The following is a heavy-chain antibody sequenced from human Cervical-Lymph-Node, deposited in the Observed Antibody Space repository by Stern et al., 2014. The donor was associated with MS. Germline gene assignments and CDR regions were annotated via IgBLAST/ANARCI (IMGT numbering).Heavy chain of an antibody. CDR3: STDPLLGDYSSVRYYYYGLDV. D-gene: IGHD4-11*01. J-gene: IGHJ6*02. V-gene: IGHV3-15*01. CDR2: IKSKIDGGTT. Sequence: EVQLLESGGGLVKPGGSLRLSCTASGFTFSNAWMSWVRQAPGKGLEWVGRIKSKIDGGTTDYAAPVKGRFTISRDDSKNTLYLQMNSLKTEDTAVYYCSTDPLLGDYSSVRYYYYGLDVWGQGTTVTVSS. CDR1: GFTFSNAW.